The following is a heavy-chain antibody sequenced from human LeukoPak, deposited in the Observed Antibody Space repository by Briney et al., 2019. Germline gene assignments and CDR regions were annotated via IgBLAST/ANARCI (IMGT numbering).Heavy chain of an antibody. CDR2: ISGSGGYT. J-gene: IGHJ4*02. CDR1: GFTFSNYA. CDR3: AKEGYYGSGSYYRRGFDY. D-gene: IGHD3-10*01. Sequence: GGSLGLSCAASGFTFSNYAMSWVRQAPGKGLEWVSAISGSGGYTVHADSVKGRFTISRDNSKNTLYLQMNSLRVEDTAVYYCAKEGYYGSGSYYRRGFDYWGQGTLVTVSS. V-gene: IGHV3-23*01.